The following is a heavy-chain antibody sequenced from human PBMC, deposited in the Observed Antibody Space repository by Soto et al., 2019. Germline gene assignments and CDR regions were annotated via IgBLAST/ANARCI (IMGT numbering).Heavy chain of an antibody. Sequence: QVQLVQSGAEVKKPGSSVTVSCKASGGTFSSYTISWVRQAPGQGLEWMGRILPILGIANSAQKFQGRVTSTADKSTSTADTELSSLRSEDKAVYYCAIPTPVDYGSGEEYWGQGTLVTGSS. CDR3: AIPTPVDYGSGEEY. D-gene: IGHD3-10*01. V-gene: IGHV1-69*02. CDR1: GGTFSSYT. J-gene: IGHJ4*02. CDR2: ILPILGIA.